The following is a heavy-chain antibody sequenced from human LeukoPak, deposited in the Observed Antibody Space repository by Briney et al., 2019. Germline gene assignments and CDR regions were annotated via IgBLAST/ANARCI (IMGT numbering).Heavy chain of an antibody. J-gene: IGHJ5*02. CDR3: ARGGLRFGFDT. D-gene: IGHD5/OR15-5a*01. CDR2: IYYSGST. V-gene: IGHV4-30-4*08. Sequence: SETLSLTCTVSGGSISSGDYYWSWIRQPPGKGLEWIGYIYYSGSTYYNPSLKSRLTISLDMSMNQFSLNLSSVTAADTAVYYCARGGLRFGFDTWGQGTLVTVSS. CDR1: GGSISSGDYY.